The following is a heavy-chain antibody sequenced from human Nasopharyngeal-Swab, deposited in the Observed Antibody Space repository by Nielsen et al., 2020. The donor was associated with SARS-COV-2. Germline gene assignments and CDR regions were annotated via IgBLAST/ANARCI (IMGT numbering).Heavy chain of an antibody. CDR3: ARDVGGATDF. Sequence: GESLKISCTASGFMFSSFYMGWVRQAPGKGLVWVSRINFDGNDAQYADSVKGRFTISRDNARNTLYLQLNSLRGEDTALYFCARDVGGATDFRGQGTLVTVSS. J-gene: IGHJ4*02. D-gene: IGHD3-10*01. CDR1: GFMFSSFY. V-gene: IGHV3-74*01. CDR2: INFDGNDA.